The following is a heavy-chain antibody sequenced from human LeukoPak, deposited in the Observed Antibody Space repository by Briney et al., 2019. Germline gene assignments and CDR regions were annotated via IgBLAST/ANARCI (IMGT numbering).Heavy chain of an antibody. V-gene: IGHV1-46*01. J-gene: IGHJ3*02. CDR3: ARDGGPRYYYDSSGPTRDAFDI. CDR2: INPSGGST. Sequence: ASVKVSCKASGYTFTGYYMHWVRQAPGQGLEWMGIINPSGGSTSYAQKFQGRVTMTRDTSTSTVYMELSSLRSEDTAVYYCARDGGPRYYYDSSGPTRDAFDIWGQGTMVTVSS. CDR1: GYTFTGYY. D-gene: IGHD3-22*01.